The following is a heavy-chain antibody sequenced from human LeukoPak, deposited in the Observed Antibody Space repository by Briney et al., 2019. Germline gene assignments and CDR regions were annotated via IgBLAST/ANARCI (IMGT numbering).Heavy chain of an antibody. D-gene: IGHD6-13*01. J-gene: IGHJ5*02. V-gene: IGHV4-59*01. CDR3: ARQQQLVFNFQRYGWFDP. CDR1: GGSISIFY. Sequence: SETLSLTCTVSGGSISIFYWSWIRQPPGNGLEWIGYIYYTGNTYYNPSLKSRVSISVDTSKNQFSLKLTSVTAADTAVYYCARQQQLVFNFQRYGWFDPWGQGTLVTVSS. CDR2: IYYTGNT.